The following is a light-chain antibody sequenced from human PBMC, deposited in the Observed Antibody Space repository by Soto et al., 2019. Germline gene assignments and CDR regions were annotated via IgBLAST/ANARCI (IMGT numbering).Light chain of an antibody. CDR2: GAS. CDR1: QSVSSSY. V-gene: IGKV3-20*01. Sequence: ETVLTQSPGTLSLSPGERATLSCRASQSVSSSYLAWYQQKPGQAPRLLIYGASSRATSIPDRFSGSGSGTDVTLTISRLEPEDFAVYYCQQYGSSPPSWTFGQGTKVEIK. J-gene: IGKJ1*01. CDR3: QQYGSSPPSWT.